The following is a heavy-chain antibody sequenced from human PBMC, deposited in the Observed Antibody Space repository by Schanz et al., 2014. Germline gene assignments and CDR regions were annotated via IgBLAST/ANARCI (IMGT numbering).Heavy chain of an antibody. V-gene: IGHV3-33*01. Sequence: QVQLVESGGGVVQPGGSLRLSCAASGFTFSAYGMHWVRQAPGKGLEWVAVIWFDGNNKFYADSVKGRFTISRDNSKNTLSLQMNSLRAEDTAVYYCAREEGYGYGPGAFDIWGQGTMVTVSS. CDR1: GFTFSAYG. CDR2: IWFDGNNK. D-gene: IGHD5-18*01. J-gene: IGHJ3*02. CDR3: AREEGYGYGPGAFDI.